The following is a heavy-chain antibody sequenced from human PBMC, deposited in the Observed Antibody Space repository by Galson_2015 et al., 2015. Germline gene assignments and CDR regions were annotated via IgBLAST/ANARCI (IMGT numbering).Heavy chain of an antibody. V-gene: IGHV3-30*18. CDR2: ISYDGSNK. CDR3: AKDLHFYGDYTRAEYFQH. CDR1: GFTFSSYG. J-gene: IGHJ1*01. D-gene: IGHD4-17*01. Sequence: SLRLSCAASGFTFSSYGMHWVRQAPGKGLEWVAVISYDGSNKYYADSVKGRFTISRDNSKNTLYLQMNSLRAEDTAVYYCAKDLHFYGDYTRAEYFQHWGQGTLVTVSS.